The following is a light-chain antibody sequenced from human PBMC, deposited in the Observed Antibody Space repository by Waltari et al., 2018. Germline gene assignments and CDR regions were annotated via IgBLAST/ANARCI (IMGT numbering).Light chain of an antibody. CDR1: SGSLATTSY. V-gene: IGLV8-61*01. CDR3: ALYMGSGIWV. J-gene: IGLJ3*02. Sequence: QTVVTQDPSLSVCPGGTVTLTRALSSGSLATTSYAASSRPTPGHAPRTTWYQQTPGQAPRTLVYKANARSSGVPDRFSGSILGNTAALTITGAQADDESDYYCALYMGSGIWVFGGGTRLTVL. CDR2: KAN.